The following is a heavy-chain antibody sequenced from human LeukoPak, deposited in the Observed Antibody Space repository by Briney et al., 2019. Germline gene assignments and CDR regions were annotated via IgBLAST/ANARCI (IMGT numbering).Heavy chain of an antibody. D-gene: IGHD3-22*01. CDR1: GVSITSFY. CDR3: ARTPMIVGGEFDP. Sequence: SETLSLTCTVSGVSITSFYWSWIRQPPGKGLEWIGYIYFSGSTNYNPSLKSRVTMSVDTSKNQFSLKLSSVTAADTAVYYCARTPMIVGGEFDPWGQGTLVTVSS. CDR2: IYFSGST. J-gene: IGHJ5*02. V-gene: IGHV4-59*12.